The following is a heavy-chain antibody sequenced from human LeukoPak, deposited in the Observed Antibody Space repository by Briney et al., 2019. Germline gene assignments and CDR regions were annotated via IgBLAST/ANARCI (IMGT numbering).Heavy chain of an antibody. CDR2: INSDGSST. CDR1: GFTFSSYW. D-gene: IGHD5-12*01. Sequence: PGGSLRLSCAASGFTFSSYWMHWVRQAPGKGLVWVSRINSDGSSTSYADSVKGRFTISRDNSKNTLYLQMNSLRAEDTAAYYRARGGKSAFYYGKDVWGQGTTVTVSS. J-gene: IGHJ6*02. V-gene: IGHV3-74*01. CDR3: ARGGKSAFYYGKDV.